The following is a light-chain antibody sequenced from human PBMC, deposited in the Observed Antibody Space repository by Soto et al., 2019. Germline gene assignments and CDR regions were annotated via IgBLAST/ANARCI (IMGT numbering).Light chain of an antibody. CDR1: SSNIGGNS. CDR2: DDD. J-gene: IGLJ1*01. Sequence: QSVLTQPPSVSAAPGQRVTISCSGSSSNIGGNSVSWYQQLPGTAPKLLIYDDDKRPSGIPDRFSGSKSGTSATLGITGFQTGDEADYFCQSYGTSLSGLYVFGTGTKV. V-gene: IGLV1-51*01. CDR3: QSYGTSLSGLYV.